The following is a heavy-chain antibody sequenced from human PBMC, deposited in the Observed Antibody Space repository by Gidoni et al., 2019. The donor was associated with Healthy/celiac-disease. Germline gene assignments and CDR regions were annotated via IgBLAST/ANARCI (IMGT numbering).Heavy chain of an antibody. CDR1: GGSISSRSYY. CDR2: IYYSGST. V-gene: IGHV4-39*07. CDR3: ARDFEYSSTRRSSFDY. J-gene: IGHJ4*02. Sequence: QLQLQESGPGLVKPSETLSLTCTVSGGSISSRSYYWGWIRQPPGKGLEWIGSIYYSGSTYYNPSLKSRVTISVDTSKNQFSLKLSSVTAADTAVYYCARDFEYSSTRRSSFDYWGQGTLVTVSS. D-gene: IGHD6-6*01.